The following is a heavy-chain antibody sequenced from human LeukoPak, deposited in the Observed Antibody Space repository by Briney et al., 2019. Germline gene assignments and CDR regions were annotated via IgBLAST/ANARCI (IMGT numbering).Heavy chain of an antibody. D-gene: IGHD1-1*01. CDR1: GYTFTEYG. CDR3: ARSINWSTTVEYFRH. J-gene: IGHJ1*01. V-gene: IGHV1-18*01. Sequence: GASVKVSCKASGYTFTEYGFSWVRQAPGQGLEWMGWISTYNGNTNLAQKFQGRVSLTTDKSTGTAYMDLRSLRSDDTAVYYCARSINWSTTVEYFRHWGQGTLVTVSS. CDR2: ISTYNGNT.